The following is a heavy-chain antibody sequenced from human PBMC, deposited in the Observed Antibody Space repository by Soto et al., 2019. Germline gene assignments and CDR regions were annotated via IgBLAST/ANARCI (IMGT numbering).Heavy chain of an antibody. CDR2: ISSSSSTI. V-gene: IGHV3-48*02. CDR1: GFTFSSYS. D-gene: IGHD3-3*01. J-gene: IGHJ5*02. CDR3: ARDRLRFLEWLPGPNWFDP. Sequence: GSLRLSCAASGFTFSSYSMNWVRQAPGKGLEWVSYISSSSSTIYYADSVKGRFTISRDNAKNSLYLQMNSLRDEDTAVYYCARDRLRFLEWLPGPNWFDPWGQGTLVTVSS.